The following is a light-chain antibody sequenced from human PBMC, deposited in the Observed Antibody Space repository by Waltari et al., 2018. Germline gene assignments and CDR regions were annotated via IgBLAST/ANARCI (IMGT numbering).Light chain of an antibody. CDR3: YATDNSNNHRV. CDR1: SLPRKF. CDR2: EDS. V-gene: IGLV3-10*01. J-gene: IGLJ3*02. Sequence: SNELTRSPSVSVSPGQTARNTCSGDSLPRKFAYWYQQKSGQAPVMVMYEDSKRPSGIPERFSGSSSGTMATLTISGAQVEDEADYYCYATDNSNNHRVFGGGTKLTVL.